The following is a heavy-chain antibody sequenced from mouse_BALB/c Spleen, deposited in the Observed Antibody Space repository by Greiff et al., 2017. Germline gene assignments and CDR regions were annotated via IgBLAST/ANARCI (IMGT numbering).Heavy chain of an antibody. CDR3: ARSLREGFAY. CDR2: ISSGSSTI. D-gene: IGHD6-2*01. J-gene: IGHJ3*01. Sequence: EVQLVESGGGLVQPGGSRKLSCAASGFTFSSFGMHWVRQAPEKGLEWVAYISSGSSTIYYADTVKGRFTISRDNPKNTLFLQMTSLRSEDTAMYYCARSLREGFAYWGQGTLVTVSA. CDR1: GFTFSSFG. V-gene: IGHV5-17*02.